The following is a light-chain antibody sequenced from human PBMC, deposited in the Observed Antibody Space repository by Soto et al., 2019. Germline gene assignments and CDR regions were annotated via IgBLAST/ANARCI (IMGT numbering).Light chain of an antibody. Sequence: QSVLTEPSSVSGSPGQSITISCTGSSSDVARYNRVSWYQHHPGKAPRLIIYDVGSSVVSHRFSGSRSGDAASLTISGLQAEDEADYYCGSYRSDKTYVFGTGTKVTVL. V-gene: IGLV2-14*01. CDR3: GSYRSDKTYV. CDR2: DVG. CDR1: SSDVARYNR. J-gene: IGLJ1*01.